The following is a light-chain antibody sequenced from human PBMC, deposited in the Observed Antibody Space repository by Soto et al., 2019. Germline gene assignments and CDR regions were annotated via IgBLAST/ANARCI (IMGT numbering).Light chain of an antibody. V-gene: IGLV1-40*01. Sequence: QSVLTQPPSVSGAPGQRVTISCTGSSSNIGAGYDVHWYQQLPGTAPKLLIYGNSNRPSGVPDRFSGSKSGTSASLAITGLQAEDEADYYCQSFGSSLSGYVFGTGTKLTVL. CDR3: QSFGSSLSGYV. J-gene: IGLJ1*01. CDR2: GNS. CDR1: SSNIGAGYD.